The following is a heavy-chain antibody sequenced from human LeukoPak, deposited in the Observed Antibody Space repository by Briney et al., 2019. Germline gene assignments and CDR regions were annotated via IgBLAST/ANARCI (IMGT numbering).Heavy chain of an antibody. CDR1: GFTFSSYA. J-gene: IGHJ6*02. D-gene: IGHD4-17*01. Sequence: PGGSLRLSCAASGFTFSSYAMSWVRQAPGKGLEWASAISGSGGSTYYADSVKGRFTISRDNSKNTLYLQMNSLRAEDTAVYYCAKDTVSTVTLYYYGMDVWGQGTTVTVSS. V-gene: IGHV3-23*01. CDR3: AKDTVSTVTLYYYGMDV. CDR2: ISGSGGST.